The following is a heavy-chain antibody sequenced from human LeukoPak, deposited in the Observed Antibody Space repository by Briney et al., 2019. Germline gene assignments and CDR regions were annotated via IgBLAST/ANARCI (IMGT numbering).Heavy chain of an antibody. CDR3: AREVRRRVVIIQEPYYYYYYGMDV. V-gene: IGHV1-69*13. CDR1: GGTFSSYA. J-gene: IGHJ6*02. D-gene: IGHD3-3*01. Sequence: SVKVSCKASGGTFSSYAISWVRQAPGQGLEWMGGITPIFGTANYAQKFQGRVTITADESTSTAYMELSSLRSEDTAVYYCAREVRRRVVIIQEPYYYYYYGMDVWGQGTTVTVSS. CDR2: ITPIFGTA.